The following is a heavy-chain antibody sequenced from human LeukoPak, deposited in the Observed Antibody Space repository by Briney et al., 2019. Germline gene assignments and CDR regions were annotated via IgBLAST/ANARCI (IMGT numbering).Heavy chain of an antibody. CDR2: IYYSGST. J-gene: IGHJ4*02. CDR1: GGSISSSSYY. D-gene: IGHD2-2*01. V-gene: IGHV4-39*01. Sequence: PSETLSLTCTVSGGSISSSSYYWGWIRQPPGTGLEWIGSIYYSGSTYYNPSLKSRVTISVDTSKNQFSLKLSSVTAADTAVYYCARHQYCSSTSCYVGYFDYWGQGTLVTVSS. CDR3: ARHQYCSSTSCYVGYFDY.